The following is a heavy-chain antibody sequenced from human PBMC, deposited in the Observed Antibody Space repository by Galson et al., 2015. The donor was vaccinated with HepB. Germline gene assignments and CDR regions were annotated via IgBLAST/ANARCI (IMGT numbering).Heavy chain of an antibody. CDR1: GYTLTELP. Sequence: SVKVSCKVSGYTLTELPMHWVRQAPGKGLEWMGGFDPEDGETIYAQKFQGRVTMTEDTSPDTAYMELSSPRSEDTAVSYCATGGAYCSSPSCSYYMDVWGKGTTVTVSS. D-gene: IGHD2-2*01. CDR3: ATGGAYCSSPSCSYYMDV. V-gene: IGHV1-24*01. CDR2: FDPEDGET. J-gene: IGHJ6*03.